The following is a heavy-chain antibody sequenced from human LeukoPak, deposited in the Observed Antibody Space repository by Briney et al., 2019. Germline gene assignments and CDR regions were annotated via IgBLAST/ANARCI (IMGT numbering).Heavy chain of an antibody. CDR2: ISGSDDRT. J-gene: IGHJ4*02. V-gene: IGHV3-23*01. Sequence: GGSLRLSCAASGFTFSSSAMSWVRQAPGKGLEWVSTISGSDDRTYYADSVKGRFTISRDNSKNTLFLHMNSLRAGDTAVYSCAKGYYGSGSYGWFDYWGQGTLVTVSS. D-gene: IGHD3-10*01. CDR1: GFTFSSSA. CDR3: AKGYYGSGSYGWFDY.